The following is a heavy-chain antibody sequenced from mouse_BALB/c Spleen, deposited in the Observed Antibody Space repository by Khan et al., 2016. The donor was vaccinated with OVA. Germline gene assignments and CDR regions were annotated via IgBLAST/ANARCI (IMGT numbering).Heavy chain of an antibody. CDR1: GFSLKNYG. V-gene: IGHV2-6-1*01. Sequence: QVQLKQSGPGLVAPSQSLSITCTISGFSLKNYGVYWVRQPPGKGLEWLVVIWSDGSTTYYSALKSRMTISKDNSKSQAFLKMNSLQTDDTAMYFGARQPYYHYNIMDYWGQGTSVTVSS. J-gene: IGHJ4*01. CDR2: IWSDGST. D-gene: IGHD2-10*01. CDR3: ARQPYYHYNIMDY.